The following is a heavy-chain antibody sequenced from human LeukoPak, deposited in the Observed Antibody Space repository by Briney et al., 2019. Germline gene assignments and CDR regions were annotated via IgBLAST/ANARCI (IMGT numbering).Heavy chain of an antibody. CDR3: ARTEAAGRYLDF. CDR2: TYYRSNWSR. Sequence: SQTLSLTCAISGDSVSSNTAAWNWVRQFPSRGLEWLGRTYYRSNWSRDYAISVKSRITINPDTSKNQFSLQLSSVTPEDTAVYYCARTEAAGRYLDFWGQGALVTVSS. D-gene: IGHD6-13*01. CDR1: GDSVSSNTAA. J-gene: IGHJ4*02. V-gene: IGHV6-1*01.